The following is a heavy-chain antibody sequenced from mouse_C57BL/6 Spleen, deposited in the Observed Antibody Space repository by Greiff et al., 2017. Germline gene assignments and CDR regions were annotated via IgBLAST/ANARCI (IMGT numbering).Heavy chain of an antibody. Sequence: EVQGLESGGGLVKPGASLKLSCAASGFTFSDYGMHWVRQAPEKGLEWVAYISRGSNTNYYADTVKGRFTITRDNAENTLFLQLTSQASEDKAMYCCAREDYGSSYARWGQGTTLTVSS. CDR3: AREDYGSSYAR. CDR1: GFTFSDYG. J-gene: IGHJ2*01. D-gene: IGHD1-1*01. V-gene: IGHV5-17*01. CDR2: ISRGSNTN.